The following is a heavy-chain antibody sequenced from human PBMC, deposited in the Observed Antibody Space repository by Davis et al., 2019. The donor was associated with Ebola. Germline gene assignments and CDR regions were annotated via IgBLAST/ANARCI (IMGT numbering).Heavy chain of an antibody. V-gene: IGHV4-34*01. J-gene: IGHJ6*02. CDR1: GGSFSGYY. CDR2: INHSGST. D-gene: IGHD3-3*01. CDR3: ARGVSVDFWSGYPYYYGMDV. Sequence: PSETLSLTCAVYGGSFSGYYWSWIRQPPGKGLEWIGEINHSGSTNYNPSLKSRVTISVDTSKNQFSLKLSSVTAADTAVYYCARGVSVDFWSGYPYYYGMDVWGQGATVTVSS.